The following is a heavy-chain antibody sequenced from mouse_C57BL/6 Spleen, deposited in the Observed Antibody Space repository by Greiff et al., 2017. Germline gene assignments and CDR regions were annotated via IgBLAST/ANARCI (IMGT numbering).Heavy chain of an antibody. D-gene: IGHD2-4*01. Sequence: VQLQQSGAELVKPGASVKISCTASGYAFSSSWMNWVKQRPGKGLEWIGQIYPGDGDTNYNGKFKGKATLTADKSSSTAYMQLSSLTSEDSAVYFCARGGYDYAHYFDVWGTGTTVTGSS. V-gene: IGHV1-80*01. CDR3: ARGGYDYAHYFDV. J-gene: IGHJ1*03. CDR2: IYPGDGDT. CDR1: GYAFSSSW.